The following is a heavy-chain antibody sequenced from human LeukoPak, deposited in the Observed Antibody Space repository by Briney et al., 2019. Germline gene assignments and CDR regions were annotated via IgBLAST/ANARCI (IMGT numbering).Heavy chain of an antibody. Sequence: ASVKVSCKTSGYTFTNYGMSWLRQAPGQGLEWMGWISAYNGDTKYLQSLQGRVTMTTDTSTSTVYMELRSLRSDDTAVYYCARDNPYYYVYWGQGTLVRVSS. CDR1: GYTFTNYG. CDR3: ARDNPYYYVY. V-gene: IGHV1-18*01. CDR2: ISAYNGDT. J-gene: IGHJ4*02. D-gene: IGHD3-16*01.